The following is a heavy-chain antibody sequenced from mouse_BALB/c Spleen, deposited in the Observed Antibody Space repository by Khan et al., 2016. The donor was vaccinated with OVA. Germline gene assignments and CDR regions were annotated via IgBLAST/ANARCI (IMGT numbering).Heavy chain of an antibody. CDR3: ARTARIKY. CDR2: ISYSGST. D-gene: IGHD1-2*01. J-gene: IGHJ2*01. V-gene: IGHV3-2*02. CDR1: GYSITSGYG. Sequence: VQLKQSGPGLVKPSQSLSLTCTVTGYSITSGYGWNWIRQFPGNQLEWMGYISYSGSTNYNPSLKSRISLTRDTSKNQFFLQLNSVTTEDTATYYCARTARIKYWGQGTTLTVSS.